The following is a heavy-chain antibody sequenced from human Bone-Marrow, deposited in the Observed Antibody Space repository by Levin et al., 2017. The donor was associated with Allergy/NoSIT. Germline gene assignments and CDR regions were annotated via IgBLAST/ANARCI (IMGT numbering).Heavy chain of an antibody. J-gene: IGHJ4*02. CDR2: ISSSGRT. Sequence: SETLSLTCNVSGGSVRTDTYYWSWIRQPPGKGLEWIGYISSSGRTYYKPSLLSRITISLHTSKNQFSLRLTAVTPADTAVYYCAIDDYSDFTGWVWGQGSLVTVSS. D-gene: IGHD3-9*01. CDR3: AIDDYSDFTGWV. CDR1: GGSVRTDTYY. V-gene: IGHV4-61*01.